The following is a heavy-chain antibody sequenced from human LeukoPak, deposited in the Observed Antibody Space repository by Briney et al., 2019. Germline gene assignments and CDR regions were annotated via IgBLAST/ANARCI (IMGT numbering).Heavy chain of an antibody. V-gene: IGHV4-31*03. CDR2: IYYSGST. CDR3: VCGVHLYYFDY. CDR1: GGSISSGGYY. Sequence: SQTLSLTCTVSGGSISSGGYYWSWIRQHPGKGLEWIGYIYYSGSTYYNPSLKSRVTISVDTSKNQFSLKLRSVTAADTAVYYCVCGVHLYYFDYWGQGTLVTVSS. J-gene: IGHJ4*02. D-gene: IGHD2-8*01.